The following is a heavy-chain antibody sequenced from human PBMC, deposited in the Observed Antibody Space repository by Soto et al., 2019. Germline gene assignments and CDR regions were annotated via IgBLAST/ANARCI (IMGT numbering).Heavy chain of an antibody. J-gene: IGHJ4*02. V-gene: IGHV3-11*01. CDR2: ISSRSSTI. CDR1: GFTFSDYY. D-gene: IGHD2-8*01. Sequence: QVQLVESGGGVVKPGGSLRLSCAASGFTFSDYYMSWIRQAPGKGLEWVSYISSRSSTIFYADSVKGRFTISRDNVKNSLYLQMNSLRAEDTAVYYCARVTNGAFFVYWGQGILVTVSS. CDR3: ARVTNGAFFVY.